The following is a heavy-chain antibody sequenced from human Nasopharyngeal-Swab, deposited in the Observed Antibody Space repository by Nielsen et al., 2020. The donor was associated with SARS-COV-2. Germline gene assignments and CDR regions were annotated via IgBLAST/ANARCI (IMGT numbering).Heavy chain of an antibody. CDR3: ARDLLYGDFYYYYGMDV. J-gene: IGHJ6*02. D-gene: IGHD4-17*01. Sequence: LGTLSLTLPFSGGSLSSFYLSRVRQPPGKGLEWIGYIYYSGSTNYNPSLKSRVTISVDTSKNQFSLKLSSVTAADTAVYYCARDLLYGDFYYYYGMDVWGQGTTVTVSS. CDR2: IYYSGST. V-gene: IGHV4-59*01. CDR1: GGSLSSFY.